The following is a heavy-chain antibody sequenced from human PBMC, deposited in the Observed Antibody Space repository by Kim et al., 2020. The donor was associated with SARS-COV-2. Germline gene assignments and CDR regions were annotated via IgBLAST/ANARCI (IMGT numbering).Heavy chain of an antibody. CDR1: GFTFSSYA. J-gene: IGHJ6*02. V-gene: IGHV3-30*04. CDR3: ARDSSNVLLWFGESAPPIYGMDV. CDR2: ISYDGSNK. D-gene: IGHD3-10*01. Sequence: GSLRLSCAASGFTFSSYAMHWVRQAPGKGLEWVAVISYDGSNKYYADSVKGRFTISRDNSKNTLYLQMNSLRAEDTAVYYCARDSSNVLLWFGESAPPIYGMDVWGQGTTVTVSS.